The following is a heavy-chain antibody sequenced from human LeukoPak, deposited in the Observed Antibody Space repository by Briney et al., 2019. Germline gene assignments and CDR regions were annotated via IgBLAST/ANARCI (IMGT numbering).Heavy chain of an antibody. J-gene: IGHJ4*02. Sequence: GASVKVSCKASGYTFTSYYMHWVRQAPGLGLEWMGIINPSGGSTSYAQKFQGRVTLTRDTSTSTVYMELSSLGSKDTAVYYCAREPYDSSGQPRSGFDYWGQGTLVTVSS. V-gene: IGHV1-46*01. CDR1: GYTFTSYY. D-gene: IGHD3-22*01. CDR3: AREPYDSSGQPRSGFDY. CDR2: INPSGGST.